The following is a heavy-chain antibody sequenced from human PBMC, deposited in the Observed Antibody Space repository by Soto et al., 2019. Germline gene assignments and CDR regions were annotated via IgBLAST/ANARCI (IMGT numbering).Heavy chain of an antibody. D-gene: IGHD6-19*01. CDR2: IISIFGIA. J-gene: IGHJ4*02. CDR1: GGTFSSYA. Sequence: GASVKVSCKASGGTFSSYAISWVRQAPGQGLEWMGGIISIFGIANYAQKFQGRVTITADESMSTAYMELSSLRSEDTAVYYCARGRGIAVGGFNFDYWGQGTLVTVSS. CDR3: ARGRGIAVGGFNFDY. V-gene: IGHV1-69*13.